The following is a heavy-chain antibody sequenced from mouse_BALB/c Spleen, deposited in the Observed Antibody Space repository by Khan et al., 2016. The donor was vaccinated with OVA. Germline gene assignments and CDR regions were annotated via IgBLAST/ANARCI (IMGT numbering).Heavy chain of an antibody. CDR1: GYTFSSYW. V-gene: IGHV1-9*01. CDR2: ILPGSGSN. J-gene: IGHJ3*01. D-gene: IGHD1-1*01. CDR3: ARGNDYGSSSWFGY. Sequence: VQLQQSGAELMKPGASVKISCMATGYTFSSYWIEWVKQRPGHGLEWIGEILPGSGSNNYTEKFKGKATFTADTSCNTAYMQLSSLTSEDSAVYYCARGNDYGSSSWFGYWGQGTLVTVS.